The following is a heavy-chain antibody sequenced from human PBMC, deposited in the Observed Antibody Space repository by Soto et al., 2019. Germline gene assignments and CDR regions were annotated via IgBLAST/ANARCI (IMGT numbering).Heavy chain of an antibody. V-gene: IGHV1-8*01. D-gene: IGHD4-17*01. Sequence: ASVKVSCKASGYTFTSYDINWVRQATGQRLEWMGWMNPNSGNTGYAQKFQGRVTMTRNTSISTAYMELSSLRSEDTAVYYCASSTVVYYYYGMDVWGQGTTVTVSS. CDR1: GYTFTSYD. CDR3: ASSTVVYYYYGMDV. CDR2: MNPNSGNT. J-gene: IGHJ6*02.